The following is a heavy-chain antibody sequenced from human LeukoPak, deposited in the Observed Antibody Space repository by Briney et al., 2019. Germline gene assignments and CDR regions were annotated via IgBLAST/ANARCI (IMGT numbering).Heavy chain of an antibody. V-gene: IGHV1-2*02. J-gene: IGHJ4*02. CDR1: GYTFNYYY. Sequence: GASVKVSCKASGYTFNYYYMHCVRQAPGQGLEWMGWINPSSGATNYAQKFQGRVTMTRDTSVSTAYMELTRLRSDDSAVFYCIRGPGHYFDYWGQGTVVTVPS. D-gene: IGHD3-10*01. CDR3: IRGPGHYFDY. CDR2: INPSSGAT.